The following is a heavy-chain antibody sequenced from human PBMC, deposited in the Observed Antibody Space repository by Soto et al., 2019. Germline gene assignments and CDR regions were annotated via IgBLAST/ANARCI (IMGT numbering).Heavy chain of an antibody. J-gene: IGHJ4*02. CDR1: GGTFSSYA. CDR2: IIPIFGTA. CDR3: ARGYDSSGYYYSPRTFDY. D-gene: IGHD3-22*01. V-gene: IGHV1-69*01. Sequence: QVQLVQSGAEVKKPGSSVMVSCKASGGTFSSYAISWVRQAPGQGLEWMGGIIPIFGTANYAQKFQGRVTITADESTSTAYMELSSLRSEDTAVYYCARGYDSSGYYYSPRTFDYWGQGTLVTVSS.